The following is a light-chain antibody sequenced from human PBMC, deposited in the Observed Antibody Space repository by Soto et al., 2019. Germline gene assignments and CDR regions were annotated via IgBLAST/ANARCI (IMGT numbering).Light chain of an antibody. CDR3: QQSYSVPIT. Sequence: DIQMTQSPSSLSASVGDRFTMTFRASESISSHLNWYQQKSGRAPQLLIHAASTLQTGVPSRFSGSGSGTDFTLTISSLQPEDFATYYCQQSYSVPITFGQGTRLEIK. CDR1: ESISSH. V-gene: IGKV1-39*01. CDR2: AAS. J-gene: IGKJ5*01.